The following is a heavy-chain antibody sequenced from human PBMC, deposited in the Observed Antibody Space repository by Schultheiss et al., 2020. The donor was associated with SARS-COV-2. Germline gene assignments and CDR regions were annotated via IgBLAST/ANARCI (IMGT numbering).Heavy chain of an antibody. CDR2: IWYDGNTK. CDR1: GFTFSNYG. J-gene: IGHJ4*02. Sequence: GGSLRLSCAASGFTFSNYGMHWVRQAPGKGLEWAAVIWYDGNTKYYADSVKGRFTISRDNSKNTLYLQMNSLRAEDTAVYYCARDRAGLAVAGIDYWGQGTLVTVSS. D-gene: IGHD6-19*01. CDR3: ARDRAGLAVAGIDY. V-gene: IGHV3-33*01.